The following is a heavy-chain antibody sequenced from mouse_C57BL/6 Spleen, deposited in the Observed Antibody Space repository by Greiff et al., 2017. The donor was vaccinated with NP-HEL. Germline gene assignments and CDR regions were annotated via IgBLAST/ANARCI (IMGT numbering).Heavy chain of an antibody. CDR1: GYTFTSYW. D-gene: IGHD1-1*01. J-gene: IGHJ3*01. CDR3: GRGGYGSSYEWFAY. CDR2: IDPNSGGT. Sequence: QVQLQQPGAELVKPGASVKLSCKASGYTFTSYWMHWVKQRPGRGLEWIGRIDPNSGGTKYNEKFKSKATLTVDKPSSTAYMQLSSLTSEDAAFYYCGRGGYGSSYEWFAYWGQGTLVTVSA. V-gene: IGHV1-72*01.